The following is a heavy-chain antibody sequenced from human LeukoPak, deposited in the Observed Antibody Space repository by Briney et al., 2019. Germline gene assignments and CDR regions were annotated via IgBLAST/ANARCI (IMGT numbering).Heavy chain of an antibody. CDR3: ARGDDFWSGYPSSPLDY. CDR1: GFKFDDYT. CDR2: VSWNSDHT. Sequence: GGSLRLSCAASGFKFDDYTMHWVRRPPGKGLEWVSLVSWNSDHTSYADSVKGRFTISRDNAKNSLYLQMNSLRAEDTAVYYCARGDDFWSGYPSSPLDYWGQGTLVTVSS. V-gene: IGHV3-43*01. D-gene: IGHD3-3*01. J-gene: IGHJ4*02.